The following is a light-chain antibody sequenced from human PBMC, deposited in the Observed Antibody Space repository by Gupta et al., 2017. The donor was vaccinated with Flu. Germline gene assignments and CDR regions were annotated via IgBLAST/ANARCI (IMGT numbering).Light chain of an antibody. V-gene: IGLV2-8*01. Sequence: QSALTQPPSASGSPGQSVTISCTGTSSDVGGYDYVSWYQQHPGKAPKVMIYEVSKRPSGVPDRFSGFKSGNSASLTVSGLQAEDEADYYCSSYAGNTYVFGTGTKVTVL. CDR2: EVS. J-gene: IGLJ1*01. CDR3: SSYAGNTYV. CDR1: SSDVGGYDY.